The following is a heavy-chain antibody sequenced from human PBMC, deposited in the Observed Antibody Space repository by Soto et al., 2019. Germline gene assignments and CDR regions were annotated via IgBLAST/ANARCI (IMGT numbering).Heavy chain of an antibody. Sequence: QVQLVESGGGVVQPGRSLRLSCAASGFTFSSYGMHWVGQAPGKGLEWVAVIWYDGSNKYYADSVKGRFTISRDNSKNTLYLQMKSLRAEDTAVYYCARGGRYFDWLYFDYWGQGTLVTVSS. CDR1: GFTFSSYG. D-gene: IGHD3-9*01. CDR3: ARGGRYFDWLYFDY. CDR2: IWYDGSNK. V-gene: IGHV3-33*01. J-gene: IGHJ4*02.